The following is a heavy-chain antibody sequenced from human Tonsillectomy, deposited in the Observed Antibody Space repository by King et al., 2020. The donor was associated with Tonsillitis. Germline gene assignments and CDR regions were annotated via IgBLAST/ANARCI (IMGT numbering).Heavy chain of an antibody. D-gene: IGHD3-16*01. CDR3: ARGGGTQARYGMDV. V-gene: IGHV4-61*01. Sequence: VQLQESGPGLVKPSETLSLTCTVSGGSVSSGNYYWSWIRQPPGKGLEWIGYIYYSGSTNYNPSLKSRVTISVDTSKNQVSLKLSSVTAADTAVYYCARGGGTQARYGMDVWGQGTTVTVSS. CDR1: GGSVSSGNYY. CDR2: IYYSGST. J-gene: IGHJ6*02.